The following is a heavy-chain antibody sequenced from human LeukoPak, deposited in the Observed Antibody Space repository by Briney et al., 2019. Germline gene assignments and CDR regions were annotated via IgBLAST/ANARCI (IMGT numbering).Heavy chain of an antibody. D-gene: IGHD1-26*01. V-gene: IGHV1-3*03. CDR3: ARDNSVGETAWWFVP. J-gene: IGHJ5*02. Sequence: ASVKVSCKAAGYTFSNYAIHWVRQAPGQRLEWMGWIKAGNGNTKYSQEFQGRVTITRDTSASTAYMELSSLRSEDMAGYYCARDNSVGETAWWFVPWGQGTLVTVSS. CDR2: IKAGNGNT. CDR1: GYTFSNYA.